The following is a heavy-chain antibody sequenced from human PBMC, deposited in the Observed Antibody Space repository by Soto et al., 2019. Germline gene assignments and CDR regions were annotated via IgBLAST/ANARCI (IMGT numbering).Heavy chain of an antibody. J-gene: IGHJ6*02. CDR2: IWYNGSDK. V-gene: IGHV3-33*06. CDR3: AKDYGDWTGLYYYGMDV. CDR1: GFTFSSYG. D-gene: IGHD4-17*01. Sequence: QVQLVESGGGVVQPWRSLRLSCAASGFTFSSYGMHWVRQAPGKGLEWVAVIWYNGSDKKYADSVKGRFTISRDNSEKTLYLQMNSLRAEDTAVYYCAKDYGDWTGLYYYGMDVWGQGTTVTVSS.